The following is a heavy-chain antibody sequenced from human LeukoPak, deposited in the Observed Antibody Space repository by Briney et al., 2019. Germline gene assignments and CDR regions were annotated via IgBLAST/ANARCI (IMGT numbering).Heavy chain of an antibody. V-gene: IGHV3-23*01. CDR1: GFTFSSYG. D-gene: IGHD3-22*01. J-gene: IGHJ1*01. CDR3: AKGAYDNSTPYYYPKAQYFQH. Sequence: GGSLRLSCAASGFTFSSYGMSWVRQAPGKGLEWVSAISGSGGSTYYADSVKGRFTISRDNSKNTLYLQMISLRAEDTAVYHCAKGAYDNSTPYYYPKAQYFQHGGQGPLVTVSS. CDR2: ISGSGGST.